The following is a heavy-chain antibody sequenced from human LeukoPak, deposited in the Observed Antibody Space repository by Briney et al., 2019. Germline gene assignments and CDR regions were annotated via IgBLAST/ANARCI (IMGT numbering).Heavy chain of an antibody. V-gene: IGHV1-18*01. D-gene: IGHD2-15*01. CDR3: AREGSCSGGNCRLDY. Sequence: ASVKVSCKASDYTFSNYGYNWVRQAPGQGLEWMGWISAYNGDTNYAQKFQGRLTTTTDASTRTVYMELKSLSSDDTAVYYCAREGSCSGGNCRLDYWGQGTLVTVFS. CDR2: ISAYNGDT. J-gene: IGHJ4*02. CDR1: DYTFSNYG.